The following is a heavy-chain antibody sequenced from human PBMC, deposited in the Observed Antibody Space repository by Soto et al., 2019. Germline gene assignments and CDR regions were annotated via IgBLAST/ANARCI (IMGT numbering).Heavy chain of an antibody. Sequence: PGGSLRLSCAASGFTFSSYAMNWVRQAPGKGLEWVALISYDGINKYYADSVKGRFTISRDSSKNTLYLQMNSLRAADTAVYYCGRCSSTSCHLGSDFWGQGTLVTVSS. CDR1: GFTFSSYA. CDR3: GRCSSTSCHLGSDF. V-gene: IGHV3-30-3*01. CDR2: ISYDGINK. D-gene: IGHD2-2*01. J-gene: IGHJ4*02.